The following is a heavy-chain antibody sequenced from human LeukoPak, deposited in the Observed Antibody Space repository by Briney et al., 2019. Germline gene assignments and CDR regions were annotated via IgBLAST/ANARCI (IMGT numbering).Heavy chain of an antibody. CDR3: ARDQYYDSSGYYSY. J-gene: IGHJ4*02. CDR2: ISSSSSYI. Sequence: MTGGSLRLSCAASGFTFSSYSMNWVRQAPGKGLEWFSSISSSSSYIYYADSVKGRFTISRDNAKNSLYLQMNSLRAEDTAVYYCARDQYYDSSGYYSYWGQGTLVTVSS. V-gene: IGHV3-21*01. D-gene: IGHD3-22*01. CDR1: GFTFSSYS.